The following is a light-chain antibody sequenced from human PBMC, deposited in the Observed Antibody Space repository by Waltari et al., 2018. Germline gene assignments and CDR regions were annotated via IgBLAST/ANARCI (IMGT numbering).Light chain of an antibody. J-gene: IGKJ4*01. Sequence: EIVLTQSPGTLSLSPGERATLSCRTIQSVTSNYLAWYQQKPGQAPRLLIYGASSRATGIPDRFSGSGSGTDFTLTISRLEPEDFAVYYCQQRHNWPLTFGGGTKVEIK. CDR3: QQRHNWPLT. V-gene: IGKV3D-20*02. CDR2: GAS. CDR1: QSVTSNY.